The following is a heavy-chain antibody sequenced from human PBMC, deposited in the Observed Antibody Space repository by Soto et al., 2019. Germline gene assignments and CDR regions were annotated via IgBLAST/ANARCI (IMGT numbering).Heavy chain of an antibody. J-gene: IGHJ4*02. CDR1: GFSFSSFG. CDR2: ISYDGTNK. Sequence: PGGSLRLSCSASGFSFSSFGMHWVRQAPGKGLEWVAVISYDGTNKYYADSVKGRFTISRDNSKNTLYLQLSSLRTEDTAFYYCAKGSGQWPNYFDYWGQGAPVTVSS. V-gene: IGHV3-30*18. D-gene: IGHD6-19*01. CDR3: AKGSGQWPNYFDY.